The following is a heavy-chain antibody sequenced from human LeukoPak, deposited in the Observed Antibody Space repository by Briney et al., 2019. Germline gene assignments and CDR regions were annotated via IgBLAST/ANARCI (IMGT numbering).Heavy chain of an antibody. V-gene: IGHV1-2*02. CDR2: INPNSGVT. Sequence: ASVKVSCKASGYTFTGYYMHWVRQAPGQGLEWMGWINPNSGVTNYAQKFQGRVTMTRDTSISTAYMELSRLRSDDTAVYYCARAYYDSSGYYWLDYWGQGTLATVSS. CDR1: GYTFTGYY. CDR3: ARAYYDSSGYYWLDY. J-gene: IGHJ4*02. D-gene: IGHD3-22*01.